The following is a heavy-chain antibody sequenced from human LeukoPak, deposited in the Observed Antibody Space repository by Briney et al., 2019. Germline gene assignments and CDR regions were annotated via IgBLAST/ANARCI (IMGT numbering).Heavy chain of an antibody. D-gene: IGHD1-26*01. CDR3: AKNFLRIVGGTSGFDS. Sequence: QSGGSLRLSCLASGFTFSHYAMHWVRQAPGKGLEWVATISGSGGHTFYGDSIKGRFTISRDNAESTLFLQLTTVRADDTAVYFCAKNFLRIVGGTSGFDSWGQGTLVTVSS. J-gene: IGHJ4*02. CDR1: GFTFSHYA. CDR2: ISGSGGHT. V-gene: IGHV3-23*01.